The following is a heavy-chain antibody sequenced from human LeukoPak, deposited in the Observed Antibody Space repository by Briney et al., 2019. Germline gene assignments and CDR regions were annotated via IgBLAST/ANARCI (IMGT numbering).Heavy chain of an antibody. Sequence: PGGSLRLSCAASGFTVSSNYMSWVRQAPGKGLEWVSVIYSGGSTYYADSVKGRFTISRDNSKNTLNLQMNSLRAEDTAVYYCARDTGYYYYGMDVWGQGTTVTVSS. V-gene: IGHV3-53*01. CDR1: GFTVSSNY. D-gene: IGHD1-14*01. CDR3: ARDTGYYYYGMDV. J-gene: IGHJ6*02. CDR2: IYSGGST.